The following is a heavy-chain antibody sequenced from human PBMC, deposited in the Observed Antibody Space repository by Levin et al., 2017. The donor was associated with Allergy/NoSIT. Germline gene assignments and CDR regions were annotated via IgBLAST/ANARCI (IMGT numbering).Heavy chain of an antibody. CDR2: ISTTSSYT. J-gene: IGHJ3*01. Sequence: SCSASGFTFSDYYMSWIRQAPGKGPEWISYISTTSSYTNYADSVKGRFTISRDNAKSSLNLQMKSLRAEDTAVYYCARDKLGGDSGYASFDAFDLWGQGTLVTVSS. V-gene: IGHV3-11*05. CDR3: ARDKLGGDSGYASFDAFDL. CDR1: GFTFSDYY. D-gene: IGHD5-12*01.